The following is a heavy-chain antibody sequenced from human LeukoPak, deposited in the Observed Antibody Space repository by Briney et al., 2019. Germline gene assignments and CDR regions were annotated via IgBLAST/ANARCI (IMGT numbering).Heavy chain of an antibody. CDR2: IYYSGST. Sequence: SETLSLTCTVSGGSISSSSYYWGWIRQPPGKGLEWIGSIYYSGSTYYNPSLKSRVTISVDTSKNQFSLKLSSVTAADTAVYYCARVFSGYGPNWFDPWGQGTLVTVSS. J-gene: IGHJ5*02. V-gene: IGHV4-39*07. CDR1: GGSISSSSYY. CDR3: ARVFSGYGPNWFDP. D-gene: IGHD1-1*01.